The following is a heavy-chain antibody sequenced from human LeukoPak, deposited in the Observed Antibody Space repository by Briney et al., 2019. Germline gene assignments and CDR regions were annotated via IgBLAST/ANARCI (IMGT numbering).Heavy chain of an antibody. Sequence: ASVKVSCKASGGTFSSYAISWVRQAPGQGLEWMGGIIPIFGTANYAQKFQGRVTITADESTSTAYMELSSLRSEDTAVYYCARYSEVGLSAAATFDYWGREPWSPSPQ. V-gene: IGHV1-69*13. CDR1: GGTFSSYA. CDR3: ARYSEVGLSAAATFDY. D-gene: IGHD6-13*01. J-gene: IGHJ4*02. CDR2: IIPIFGTA.